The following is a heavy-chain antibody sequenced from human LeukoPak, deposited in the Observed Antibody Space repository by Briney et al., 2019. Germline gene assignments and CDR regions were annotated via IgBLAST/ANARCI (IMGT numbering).Heavy chain of an antibody. V-gene: IGHV4-39*01. CDR3: ARFSYGRNNWFDP. CDR1: GGSTSSSSYY. D-gene: IGHD5-18*01. J-gene: IGHJ5*02. CDR2: IYYSGST. Sequence: SETLSLTCTVSGGSTSSSSYYWGWIRQPPGKGLEWIGSIYYSGSTYYNPSLKSRVTISVDTSKNQFSLKLSSVTAADTAVYYCARFSYGRNNWFDPWGQGTLVTVSS.